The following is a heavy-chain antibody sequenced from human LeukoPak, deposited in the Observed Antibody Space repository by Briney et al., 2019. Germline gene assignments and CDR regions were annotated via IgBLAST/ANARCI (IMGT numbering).Heavy chain of an antibody. CDR3: ARGWTHHPYYFDY. D-gene: IGHD1-1*01. Sequence: SETLSLTCTVSGGSISSGGYSWSWIRQPPGKGLEWIGYIYHSGSTYYNPSLKSRVTISVDRSKNQFSLKLSSVTAADTAVYYCARGWTHHPYYFDYWGQGTLVTVSS. CDR2: IYHSGST. J-gene: IGHJ4*02. CDR1: GGSISSGGYS. V-gene: IGHV4-30-2*01.